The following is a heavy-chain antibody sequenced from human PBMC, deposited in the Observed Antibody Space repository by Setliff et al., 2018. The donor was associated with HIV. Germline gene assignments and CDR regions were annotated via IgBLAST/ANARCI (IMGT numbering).Heavy chain of an antibody. CDR1: GFSFNNYY. CDR3: ARLRINDFWGQGFDY. Sequence: GGSLRLSCIASGFSFNNYYMTWVRQAPGKGLEWVGNIKSDGTEKNYADSVRGRFTISRDNTKNSLYLQMDGLRVEDTAVYYCARLRINDFWGQGFDYWGQGTLVTVSS. J-gene: IGHJ4*02. V-gene: IGHV3-7*01. D-gene: IGHD3-16*01. CDR2: IKSDGTEK.